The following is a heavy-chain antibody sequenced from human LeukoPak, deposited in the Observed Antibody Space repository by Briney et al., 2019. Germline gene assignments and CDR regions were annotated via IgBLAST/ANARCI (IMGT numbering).Heavy chain of an antibody. CDR3: ARDGPRYYYDSSGYFDY. J-gene: IGHJ4*02. Sequence: TSETLSLTRTVSGGSISSGGYYWSWIRQHPGKGLEWIGYIYYSGSTYYNPSLKSRVTISVDTSKNQFSLKLSPVTAADTAVYYCARDGPRYYYDSSGYFDYWGQGTLVTVSS. V-gene: IGHV4-31*03. CDR2: IYYSGST. D-gene: IGHD3-22*01. CDR1: GGSISSGGYY.